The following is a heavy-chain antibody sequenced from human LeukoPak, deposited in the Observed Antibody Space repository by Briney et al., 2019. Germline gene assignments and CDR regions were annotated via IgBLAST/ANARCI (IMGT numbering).Heavy chain of an antibody. CDR3: ARVITIIHWFDP. Sequence: SETLSLTCAVYGGSFSGYYWSWIRQPPGKGLEWIGEINHSGSTNYNPSLKSRVTISVDTSKNQFSLKLSSVTAADTAVYYCARVITIIHWFDPWGQGTLVTVSS. V-gene: IGHV4-34*01. CDR1: GGSFSGYY. J-gene: IGHJ5*02. D-gene: IGHD3-9*01. CDR2: INHSGST.